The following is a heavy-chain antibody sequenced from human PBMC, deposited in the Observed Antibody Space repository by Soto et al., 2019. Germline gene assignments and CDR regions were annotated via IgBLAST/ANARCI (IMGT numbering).Heavy chain of an antibody. D-gene: IGHD2-15*01. J-gene: IGHJ4*02. Sequence: QVQLVQSGAEVKKLGASVKVSCKASGYTFTSYYMHWVRQAPGQGLELMGIIKPSGGSTSYAQKFQRRVTMTRDTSTSTVYMELSSLRSEDTAVYYCAREEGYCSGGSCSGDYYFDYWGQGTLVTVSS. CDR1: GYTFTSYY. CDR3: AREEGYCSGGSCSGDYYFDY. CDR2: IKPSGGST. V-gene: IGHV1-46*03.